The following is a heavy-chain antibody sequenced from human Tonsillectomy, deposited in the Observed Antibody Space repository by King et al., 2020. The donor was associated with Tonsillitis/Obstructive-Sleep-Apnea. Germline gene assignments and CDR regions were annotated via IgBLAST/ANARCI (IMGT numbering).Heavy chain of an antibody. D-gene: IGHD1-26*01. Sequence: VQLVESGGGLVKPGGSLRLSCAASGFTFSDYYMSWIRQAPGKGLEWVSYISSSSSYTNYAESVKGRFPITRDNAKNSLYLQMNSLRAEDTAVYYCAGGGSGSYYGDYWGQGTLVTVSS. CDR1: GFTFSDYY. CDR2: ISSSSSYT. V-gene: IGHV3-11*06. J-gene: IGHJ4*02. CDR3: AGGGSGSYYGDY.